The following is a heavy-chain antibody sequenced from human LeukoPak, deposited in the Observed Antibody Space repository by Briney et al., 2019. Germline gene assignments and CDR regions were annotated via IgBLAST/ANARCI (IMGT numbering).Heavy chain of an antibody. CDR1: GYTFTSYD. D-gene: IGHD3-16*01. J-gene: IGHJ5*02. CDR2: MYPNSGNT. V-gene: IGHV1-8*01. CDR3: ARRRPPMIGNWFDP. Sequence: ASVRVSCKASGYTFTSYDINWVRQATGQGLEWMGWMYPNSGNTGYAQKFQGRVTMTRNTSISTAYMELSSLRSEDTAVYYCARRRPPMIGNWFDPWGQGTLVTVSS.